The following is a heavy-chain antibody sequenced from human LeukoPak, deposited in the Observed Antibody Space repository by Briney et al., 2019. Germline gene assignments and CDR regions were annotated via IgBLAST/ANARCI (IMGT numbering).Heavy chain of an antibody. CDR1: GGSISSGDYY. V-gene: IGHV4-30-4*01. CDR3: AREDMVGFWSGYYYY. Sequence: SQTPSLTCTVSGGSISSGDYYWSWIRQPPGKGLEWIGYIYYSGSTYYNPSLKSRVTISVDTSKNQFSLKLSSVTAADTAVYYCAREDMVGFWSGYYYYWGQGTLVTVSS. CDR2: IYYSGST. J-gene: IGHJ4*02. D-gene: IGHD3-3*01.